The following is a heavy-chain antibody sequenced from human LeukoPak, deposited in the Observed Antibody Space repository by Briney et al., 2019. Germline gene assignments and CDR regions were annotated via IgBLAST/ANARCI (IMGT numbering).Heavy chain of an antibody. CDR1: GFTFNDYA. J-gene: IGHJ4*02. CDR2: VNWNSGVI. CDR3: ARDLVVAGTGFGY. V-gene: IGHV3-9*01. D-gene: IGHD6-19*01. Sequence: QPGGSLRLSCAGSGFTFNDYAMHWVRQVPGKGLEWVGGVNWNSGVIAYGASVKGRFTISRDNAKRSLYLQMNSLRAEDTALYYCARDLVVAGTGFGYWGQGTLVTVSS.